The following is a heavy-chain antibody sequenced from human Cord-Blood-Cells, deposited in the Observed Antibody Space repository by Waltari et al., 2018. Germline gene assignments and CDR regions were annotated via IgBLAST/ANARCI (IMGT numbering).Heavy chain of an antibody. CDR1: GYTLTELS. Sequence: QVQLVQSGAEVKKPGASVKVSCKVSGYTLTELSMHWVRPAPGKGLEWMGGFEPEDGETIYAQKFQGRVTMTEDTSTDTAYMELSSLRSEDTAVYYCATDSSGWYYMDVWGKGTTVTVSS. CDR2: FEPEDGET. D-gene: IGHD6-19*01. J-gene: IGHJ6*03. CDR3: ATDSSGWYYMDV. V-gene: IGHV1-24*01.